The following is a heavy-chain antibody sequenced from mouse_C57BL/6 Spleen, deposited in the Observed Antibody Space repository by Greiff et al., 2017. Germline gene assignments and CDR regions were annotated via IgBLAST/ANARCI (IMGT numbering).Heavy chain of an antibody. Sequence: EVQLQQSGAELVQPGASVKLSCTASGFNIKDYYMHWVKQRTEQGLEWIGRIAPEDGETKYAPKFQGKATITADTSSNTADLQLSSLTSEDTAVYYCARRDYDKGFAYWGQGTLVTVSA. CDR3: ARRDYDKGFAY. CDR1: GFNIKDYY. CDR2: IAPEDGET. J-gene: IGHJ3*01. D-gene: IGHD2-4*01. V-gene: IGHV14-2*01.